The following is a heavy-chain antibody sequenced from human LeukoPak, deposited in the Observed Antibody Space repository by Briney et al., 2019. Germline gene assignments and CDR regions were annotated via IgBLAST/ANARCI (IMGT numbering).Heavy chain of an antibody. V-gene: IGHV3-23*01. CDR1: GFTFSSYA. Sequence: GGSLRLSCAASGFTFSSYAMSWVRQAPGKGLEWVSAISGSGGSTYYADSVKGRFTISRDNSKNTLYLQMNSLRAEDTAVYYCAKDQDPKSMITFGGVIVLLDYWGQGTLVTVSS. CDR3: AKDQDPKSMITFGGVIVLLDY. D-gene: IGHD3-16*02. J-gene: IGHJ4*02. CDR2: ISGSGGST.